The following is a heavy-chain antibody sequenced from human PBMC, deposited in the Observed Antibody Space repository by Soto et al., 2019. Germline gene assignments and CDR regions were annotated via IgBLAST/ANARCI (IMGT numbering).Heavy chain of an antibody. V-gene: IGHV3-33*01. CDR1: GVTFSTYG. J-gene: IGHJ4*02. Sequence: QVQLVESGGGVVQPGRSLRLSCAASGVTFSTYGMHCVRQAPGKGLEWVALIWSDGTTKYYADSVKGRFTISRDNSKKTLYLQMNSLRAEDTAVYYCVRVFDTYYFDLWGQGNMVTVSS. D-gene: IGHD3-9*01. CDR3: VRVFDTYYFDL. CDR2: IWSDGTTK.